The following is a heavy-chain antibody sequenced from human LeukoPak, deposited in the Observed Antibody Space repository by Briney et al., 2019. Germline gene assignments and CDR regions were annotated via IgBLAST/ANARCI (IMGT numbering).Heavy chain of an antibody. CDR3: AKDPAVLLWFGELRTFDY. Sequence: GGSLRLSCAASGFTFSSNAMSWVRQAPGKGLEWVSAISGSGGSTYYADSVKGRFTISRDNSKNTLYLQMNSLRAEDTAVYYCAKDPAVLLWFGELRTFDYWGQGTLVTVSS. D-gene: IGHD3-10*01. CDR2: ISGSGGST. V-gene: IGHV3-23*01. J-gene: IGHJ4*02. CDR1: GFTFSSNA.